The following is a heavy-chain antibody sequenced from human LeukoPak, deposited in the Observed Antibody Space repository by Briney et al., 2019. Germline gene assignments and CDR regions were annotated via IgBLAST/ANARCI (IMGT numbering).Heavy chain of an antibody. V-gene: IGHV3-23*01. CDR1: GFTFSSYA. Sequence: GGSLRLSCAASGFTFSSYAMSWVRQAPGKGLEWVSAISGSGGSTYYADSVKGRFTISRDNSKNTLYLQMNSLRAEDTAVYYCAKDRAASSGYLPHYMDVWGKGTTVTVSS. CDR3: AKDRAASSGYLPHYMDV. J-gene: IGHJ6*03. D-gene: IGHD3-22*01. CDR2: ISGSGGST.